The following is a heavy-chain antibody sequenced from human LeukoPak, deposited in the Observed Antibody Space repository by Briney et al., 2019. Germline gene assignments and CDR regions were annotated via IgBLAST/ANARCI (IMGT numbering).Heavy chain of an antibody. D-gene: IGHD6-19*01. CDR2: ISTSGDST. Sequence: GGSLRLSCAASGFSFSTYAMHWVRQAPGKGLEYLSGISTSGDSTYYANSVKGRFTISRDNSKNTVYLQMDSLRNEDMAVYYCARAGAVAGTSAFDYWGQGILVTVSS. CDR1: GFSFSTYA. J-gene: IGHJ4*02. V-gene: IGHV3-64*01. CDR3: ARAGAVAGTSAFDY.